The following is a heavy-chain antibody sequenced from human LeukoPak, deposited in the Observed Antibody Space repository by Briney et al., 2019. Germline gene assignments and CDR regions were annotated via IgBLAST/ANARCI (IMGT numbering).Heavy chain of an antibody. Sequence: SVKVSCKASGGTFSSYAISWVRQAPGQGLEWVGGIIPIFGTANYAQKFQGRVTITADKSTSTAYMELSSLRSEDTAVYYCARGLGDYGVLGAFDIWGQGTMVTVSS. CDR3: ARGLGDYGVLGAFDI. V-gene: IGHV1-69*06. CDR2: IIPIFGTA. D-gene: IGHD4-17*01. CDR1: GGTFSSYA. J-gene: IGHJ3*02.